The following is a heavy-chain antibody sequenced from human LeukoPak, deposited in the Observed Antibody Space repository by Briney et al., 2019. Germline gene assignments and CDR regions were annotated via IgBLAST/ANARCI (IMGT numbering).Heavy chain of an antibody. Sequence: GGSLRLSCAASGFTFTDAWMAWVRQAPGKGLEYVGRIKSKTHGGTADYAAPVKGRITISRDDSKNTLYLQMNSLKTEDTAIYYCTRDCASWGRGTLVTVSS. V-gene: IGHV3-15*01. D-gene: IGHD2-21*01. CDR2: IKSKTHGGTA. CDR1: GFTFTDAW. J-gene: IGHJ5*02. CDR3: TRDCAS.